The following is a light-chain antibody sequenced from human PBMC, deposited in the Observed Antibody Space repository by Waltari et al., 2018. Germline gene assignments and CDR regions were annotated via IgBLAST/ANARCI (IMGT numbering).Light chain of an antibody. V-gene: IGKV1-39*01. J-gene: IGKJ2*01. CDR1: QRISSY. Sequence: DIQMTQSPSSLSASVGDRVTITCRASQRISSYLNWYQQKPGTAPKLLIYAASSLRSGVPSRFSGSGSGTDFTLTISSLQPEDLAAYCCQQSYSSPYTFGQETKLEIK. CDR2: AAS. CDR3: QQSYSSPYT.